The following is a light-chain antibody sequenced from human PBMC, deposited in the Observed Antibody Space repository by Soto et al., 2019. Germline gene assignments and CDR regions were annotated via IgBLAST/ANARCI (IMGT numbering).Light chain of an antibody. CDR1: QTVRNNY. Sequence: EFVLTQSPGTLSLSPGERATLSCRASQTVRNNYLAWYQQKPGQAPRLLIYDASSRATGIPDRFSGGGSGTDFTLTISRLEPEDFAVYYCQQYDSYMYAFGQGTKVEI. CDR2: DAS. CDR3: QQYDSYMYA. J-gene: IGKJ2*01. V-gene: IGKV3-20*01.